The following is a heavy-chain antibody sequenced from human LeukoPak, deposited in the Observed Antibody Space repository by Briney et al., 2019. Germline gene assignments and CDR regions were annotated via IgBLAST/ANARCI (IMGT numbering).Heavy chain of an antibody. Sequence: PSETLSLTCTVSGGSISSYYWGWIRQPPGKGLEWIGSIYHSGSTYYNPSLKSRVTISVDTSKNQFSLKLSSVTAADTAVYYCARVGRSGVVDYWGQGTLVTVSS. CDR2: IYHSGST. V-gene: IGHV4-38-2*02. D-gene: IGHD3-3*01. CDR1: GGSISSYY. J-gene: IGHJ4*02. CDR3: ARVGRSGVVDY.